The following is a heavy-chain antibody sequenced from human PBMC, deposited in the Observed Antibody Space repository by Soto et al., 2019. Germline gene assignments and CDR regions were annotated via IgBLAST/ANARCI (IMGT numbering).Heavy chain of an antibody. CDR3: ARSPYTNSWYYFDY. CDR1: GYTFTMYG. D-gene: IGHD6-13*01. V-gene: IGHV1-18*01. J-gene: IGHJ4*02. Sequence: QVQLVQSGAEVKKPGASVKVSCKTSGYTFTMYGISWVRQAPEQGLEWMGWISTYNGKTNFAQKFQGRVTMTTDTSTSTAYMELRSLRSDDTAVYYCARSPYTNSWYYFDYWGQGTLVTVSS. CDR2: ISTYNGKT.